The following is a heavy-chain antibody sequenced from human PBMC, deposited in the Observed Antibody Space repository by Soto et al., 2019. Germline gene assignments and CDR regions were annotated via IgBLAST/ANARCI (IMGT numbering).Heavy chain of an antibody. V-gene: IGHV3-7*01. D-gene: IGHD5-12*01. CDR1: GFTFSSYW. CDR3: ARVGVATNVYYFDY. CDR2: IKQDGSEK. J-gene: IGHJ4*02. Sequence: EVQLVESGGGLVQPGGSPRLSCAASGFTFSSYWMSWVRQAPGKGLEWVANIKQDGSEKYYVDSVKGRFTISRDNAKNSLYLQMNSLRAEDTAVYYCARVGVATNVYYFDYWGQGTLVTVSS.